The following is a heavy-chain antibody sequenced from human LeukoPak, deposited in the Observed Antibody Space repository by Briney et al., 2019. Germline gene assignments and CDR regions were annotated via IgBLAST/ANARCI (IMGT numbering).Heavy chain of an antibody. D-gene: IGHD3-10*01. CDR3: ARHYYGSGISHYYGMDV. CDR1: GFTFSDWY. Sequence: PGGSLRLSCAASGFTFSDWYMSWIRQAPGKELEWVSYITSSGSNIYYADSVKGRFTISRDNAQNSLYLQMNSLRADDTAVYYCARHYYGSGISHYYGMDVWGQGTTVTVSS. J-gene: IGHJ6*02. CDR2: ITSSGSNI. V-gene: IGHV3-11*01.